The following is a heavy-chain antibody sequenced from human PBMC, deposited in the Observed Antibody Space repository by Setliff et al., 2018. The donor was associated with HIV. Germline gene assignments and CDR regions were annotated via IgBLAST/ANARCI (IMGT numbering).Heavy chain of an antibody. J-gene: IGHJ3*02. CDR2: ISAYNGNT. V-gene: IGHV1-18*01. CDR3: ARDRSSWGTDAFDI. D-gene: IGHD6-13*01. CDR1: GYTFTSYG. Sequence: GSSVKVSCKASGYTFTSYGISWVRQAPGQGLEWMGWISAYNGNTNYAQKLQGRVTMTTDTSTSTAYMELRSLRSDDTAVYYCARDRSSWGTDAFDIWGRGTMVTVSS.